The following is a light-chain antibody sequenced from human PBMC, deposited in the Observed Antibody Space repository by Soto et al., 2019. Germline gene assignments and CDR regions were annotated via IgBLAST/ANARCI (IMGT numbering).Light chain of an antibody. J-gene: IGKJ1*01. CDR2: GAS. Sequence: EIVLTQSAGTLSLCAGERATLSCRASQSVSSNYLAWYQQKPGQPPRLLISGASSRATGIPDRFIGSGSGTDFTLTISSLEPEDFAVYYCQHYGRSPPSWTFGQGTKVEIK. CDR3: QHYGRSPPSWT. CDR1: QSVSSNY. V-gene: IGKV3-20*01.